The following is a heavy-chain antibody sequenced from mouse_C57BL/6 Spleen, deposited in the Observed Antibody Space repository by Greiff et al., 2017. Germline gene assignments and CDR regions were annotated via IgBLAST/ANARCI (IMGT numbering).Heavy chain of an antibody. D-gene: IGHD1-1*01. J-gene: IGHJ4*01. CDR2: INPSNGGT. CDR3: ARGALYYYGSSYGGYYAMDY. Sequence: QVQLKQSGTELVKPGASVKLSCKASGYTFTSYWMHWVKQRPGQGLEWIGNINPSNGGTNYNEKFKSKATLTVDKSSSTAYMQLSSLTSEDSAVYDCARGALYYYGSSYGGYYAMDYWGQGTSVTVSS. CDR1: GYTFTSYW. V-gene: IGHV1-53*01.